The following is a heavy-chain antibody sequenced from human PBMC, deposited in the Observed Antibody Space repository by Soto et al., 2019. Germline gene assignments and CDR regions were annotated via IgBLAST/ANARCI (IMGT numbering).Heavy chain of an antibody. CDR2: ISWNSGSI. CDR3: AKDIRSGSYRGFDY. Sequence: EVQLVESGGGLVQPGRSLRLSCAASGFTFDDYAMHWVRQAPGKGLEWVSGISWNSGSIGYADSVKGRFTISRDNAKNSLYLQMNSLRAEDTALYYCAKDIRSGSYRGFDYWGQGTLVTVSS. J-gene: IGHJ4*02. CDR1: GFTFDDYA. V-gene: IGHV3-9*01. D-gene: IGHD1-26*01.